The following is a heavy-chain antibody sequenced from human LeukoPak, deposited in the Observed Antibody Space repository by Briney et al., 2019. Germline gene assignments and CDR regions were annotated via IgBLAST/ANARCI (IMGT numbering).Heavy chain of an antibody. CDR2: INPNSGGT. CDR3: ARTGTRGSGSYSPSWFDP. CDR1: GYTFTGYY. J-gene: IGHJ5*02. V-gene: IGHV1-2*02. Sequence: ASVKVSCKASGYTFTGYYMHWVRQAPGQGLEWMGWINPNSGGTNYAQKFQGRVTMTTDTSTSTAYMELRSLRSDDTAVYYCARTGTRGSGSYSPSWFDPWGQGTLVTVSS. D-gene: IGHD1-26*01.